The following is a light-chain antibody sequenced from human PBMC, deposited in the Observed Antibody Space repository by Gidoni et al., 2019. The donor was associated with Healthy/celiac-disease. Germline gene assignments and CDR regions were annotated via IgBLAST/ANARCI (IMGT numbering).Light chain of an antibody. V-gene: IGKV3-15*01. CDR2: GAS. J-gene: IGKJ5*01. CDR1: QSVSSN. CDR3: QQYNNWLIT. Sequence: DIVMTQSPATLSVSPGERATLSCRASQSVSSNLAWYQQKPGQAPRLLIYGASTRATGIPARFSGCGSVTEFTLTISSLQSEDFAVYYCQQYNNWLITFXQXTRLEIK.